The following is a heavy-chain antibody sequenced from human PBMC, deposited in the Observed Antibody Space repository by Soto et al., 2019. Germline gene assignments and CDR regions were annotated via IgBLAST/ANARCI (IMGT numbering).Heavy chain of an antibody. V-gene: IGHV3-9*01. D-gene: IGHD2-15*01. J-gene: IGHJ4*01. CDR3: VKDSYADFHRVLSTAEYFFDY. CDR1: GFTFDDYA. CDR2: ITWNSGKI. Sequence: RLSCTASGFTFDDYAMHWVRQVPGRGLEWVSGITWNSGKIAYADSVKGRFTIARDDDNNSLYLQMNSLRPEDTALYYCVKDSYADFHRVLSTAEYFFDYWGHGTLVTVSS.